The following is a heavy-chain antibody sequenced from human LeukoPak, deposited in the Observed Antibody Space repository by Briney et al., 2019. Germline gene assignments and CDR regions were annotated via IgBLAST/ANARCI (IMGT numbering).Heavy chain of an antibody. Sequence: HPGGSLRLSCAASGLTLSCCAMTWVRKAPGKGLEWVSSISISGDVTNYTDSVKGRFTISRDDSKNTLYLQMNSLRAEDTAVYYCANSHKNAPGIYWGQGTLVTVPS. CDR1: GLTLSCCA. V-gene: IGHV3-23*01. J-gene: IGHJ4*02. CDR2: ISISGDVT. CDR3: ANSHKNAPGIY. D-gene: IGHD1-1*01.